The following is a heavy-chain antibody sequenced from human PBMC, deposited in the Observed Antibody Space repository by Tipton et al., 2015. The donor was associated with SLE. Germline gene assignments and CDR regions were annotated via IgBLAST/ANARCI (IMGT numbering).Heavy chain of an antibody. Sequence: SLKSRVTISVDTSKNQFSLKLSSVTPEDTAVYYCARDLGGRGYYFDYWGQGTLVTVSS. CDR3: ARDLGGRGYYFDY. V-gene: IGHV4-34*13. J-gene: IGHJ4*02. D-gene: IGHD1-26*01.